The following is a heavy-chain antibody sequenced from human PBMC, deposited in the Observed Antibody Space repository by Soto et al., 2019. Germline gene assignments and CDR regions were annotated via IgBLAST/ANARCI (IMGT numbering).Heavy chain of an antibody. CDR1: GGTFSSYS. Sequence: SVKVSCKASGGTFSSYSISWVLQAPGQGLEWMGGIIPIFGTANYAQKFQGRVTITADESTSTAYMELSSLRSEDTAVYYCAARVGAMIVVAPPDYWGQGTLVTVSS. V-gene: IGHV1-69*13. J-gene: IGHJ4*02. CDR3: AARVGAMIVVAPPDY. D-gene: IGHD3-22*01. CDR2: IIPIFGTA.